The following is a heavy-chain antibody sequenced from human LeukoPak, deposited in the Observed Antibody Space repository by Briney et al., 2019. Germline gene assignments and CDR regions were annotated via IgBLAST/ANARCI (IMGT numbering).Heavy chain of an antibody. V-gene: IGHV3-11*06. Sequence: GGSLRLSCAASGFTFSDYYMSWIRQAPGKGLEWVSYISSSSSYTNYADSVKGRFTISRDNAKNSLYLQMNSLRAEDTAVYYCARARYCSGASCRGRINWFDPWGQGTPVTVSS. CDR3: ARARYCSGASCRGRINWFDP. CDR2: ISSSSSYT. J-gene: IGHJ5*02. D-gene: IGHD2-15*01. CDR1: GFTFSDYY.